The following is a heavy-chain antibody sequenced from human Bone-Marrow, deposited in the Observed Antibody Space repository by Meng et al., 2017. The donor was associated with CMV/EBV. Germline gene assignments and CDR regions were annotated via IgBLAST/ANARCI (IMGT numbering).Heavy chain of an antibody. J-gene: IGHJ3*02. CDR2: IYYSGST. CDR1: GGSISSSSYY. CDR3: ARDRRLHYDFWSGYYTGSAFDI. Sequence: SETLSLTCTVSGGSISSSSYYWGWIRQPPGKGLEWIGSIYYSGSTNYNPSLKSRVTISVDTSKNQFSLKLSSVTAADTAVYYCARDRRLHYDFWSGYYTGSAFDIWGQGTMVTGSS. D-gene: IGHD3-3*01. V-gene: IGHV4-39*07.